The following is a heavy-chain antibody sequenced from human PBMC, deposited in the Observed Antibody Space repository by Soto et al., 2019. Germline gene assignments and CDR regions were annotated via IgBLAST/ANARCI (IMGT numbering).Heavy chain of an antibody. Sequence: QVQLVESGGGVVQPGRSLRLSCAASGFTFSDYGMHWVRQAPGKGLEWVAVIWYDGSNKNYADSVKGRFIISRDNSKNTLYLQMNSLRAEGTAVYYCARDPGGSSSSPGDYWGQGTLVTVSS. D-gene: IGHD6-13*01. CDR3: ARDPGGSSSSPGDY. J-gene: IGHJ4*02. CDR2: IWYDGSNK. CDR1: GFTFSDYG. V-gene: IGHV3-33*01.